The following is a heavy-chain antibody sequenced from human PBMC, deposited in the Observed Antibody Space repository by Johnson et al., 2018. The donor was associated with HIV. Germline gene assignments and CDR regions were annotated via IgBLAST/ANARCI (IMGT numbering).Heavy chain of an antibody. V-gene: IGHV3-15*01. J-gene: IGHJ3*02. D-gene: IGHD3-22*01. CDR2: IKGKTDGGTT. CDR3: ATVVVITQDAFDI. Sequence: VQLVESGGNLVQPGGSLRLSCAASGFIFSNAWMTWVRQAPGKGLEWVGRIKGKTDGGTTDYAAPVKGRFTISRSESKNTLYLQMNSLKIEDTAVYYCATVVVITQDAFDIWGQGTMVTVSS. CDR1: GFIFSNAW.